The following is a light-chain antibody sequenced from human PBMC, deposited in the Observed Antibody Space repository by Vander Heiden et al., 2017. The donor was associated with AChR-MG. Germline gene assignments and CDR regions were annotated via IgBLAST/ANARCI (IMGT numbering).Light chain of an antibody. J-gene: IGKJ1*01. CDR1: QPISDY. CDR3: QQAYNSPRT. V-gene: IGKV1-39*01. Sequence: IHLTQSPSSLSASVSSRLTITCRARQPISDYLNWYQQRPGEAPKLLIFGSSNLQSGVPSRFTGSGSGTHFTLTISSLQPEDFATYYCQQAYNSPRTFGQGTKVEVK. CDR2: GSS.